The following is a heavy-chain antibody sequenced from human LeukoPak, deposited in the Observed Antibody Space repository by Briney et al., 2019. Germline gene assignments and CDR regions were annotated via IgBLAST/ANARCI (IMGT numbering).Heavy chain of an antibody. V-gene: IGHV3-7*05. Sequence: PGGSLRLSCTASGFTFSTYSMNWVRQVPGKGLEWVANIKQDGSDKYYVDSVKGRFTISRDNAKNSLFLQMSSLRVEDTAVYYCARDNFDYWGQGTLVTVSS. CDR1: GFTFSTYS. J-gene: IGHJ4*02. CDR3: ARDNFDY. CDR2: IKQDGSDK.